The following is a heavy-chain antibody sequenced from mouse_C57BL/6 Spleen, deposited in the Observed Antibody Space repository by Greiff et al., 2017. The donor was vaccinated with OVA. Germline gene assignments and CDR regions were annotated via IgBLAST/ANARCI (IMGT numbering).Heavy chain of an antibody. J-gene: IGHJ2*01. V-gene: IGHV1-72*01. D-gene: IGHD2-2*01. CDR2: IDPKSGGT. CDR3: ARWGAYAYDSLDY. Sequence: VQLQQPGAELVKPGASVKLSCKASGYTFTSYWMHWVKQRPGRGLEWIGRIDPKSGGTKYNEKFKGKATLTVDKPSSTAYMQLSSLTSEDSAVDYCARWGAYAYDSLDYWGQGTTLTVSS. CDR1: GYTFTSYW.